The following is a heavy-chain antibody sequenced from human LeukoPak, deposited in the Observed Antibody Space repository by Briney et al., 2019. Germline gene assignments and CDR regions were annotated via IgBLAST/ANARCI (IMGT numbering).Heavy chain of an antibody. CDR3: VRGNDYGGPHY. CDR1: GFTFSGYP. CDR2: ISYDGSNK. D-gene: IGHD4-23*01. Sequence: GGSLRLSCAASGFTFSGYPIHWVRQAPGKGLEWVAVISYDGSNKYYADSVKGRFTISRDNGKNTLFLQMNSLRAEDAAVYYCVRGNDYGGPHYWGQGTLVTVSS. J-gene: IGHJ4*02. V-gene: IGHV3-30-3*01.